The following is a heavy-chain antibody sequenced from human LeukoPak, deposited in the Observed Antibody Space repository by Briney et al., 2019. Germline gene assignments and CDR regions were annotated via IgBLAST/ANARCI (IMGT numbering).Heavy chain of an antibody. CDR1: GFTFSDYA. V-gene: IGHV3-30-3*01. Sequence: PGGSLRLSCAASGFTFSDYAMHWVRQAPGKGLEWVAVLSYGGTNKYYADSVKGRFTISRDNAKNTLYLQMNSLRAEDTAVYYCARDPEDGLLDYWGQGTLVTVSS. J-gene: IGHJ4*02. CDR2: LSYGGTNK. CDR3: ARDPEDGLLDY. D-gene: IGHD5-24*01.